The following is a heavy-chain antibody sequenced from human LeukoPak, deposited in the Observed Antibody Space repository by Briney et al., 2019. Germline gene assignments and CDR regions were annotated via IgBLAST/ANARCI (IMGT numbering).Heavy chain of an antibody. CDR2: IYYSGST. V-gene: IGHV4-30-4*01. J-gene: IGHJ4*02. CDR1: GGSISSGDYY. D-gene: IGHD3-9*01. CDR3: ARDGPDILTGYYFSDY. Sequence: SQTLSLTCTVSGGSISSGDYYWSWIRQPPGKGLEWIGYIYYSGSTYYNPSLKSRVTISVDTSKNQFSLKLSSVTAADTAVYYCARDGPDILTGYYFSDYWGQGTLVTVSS.